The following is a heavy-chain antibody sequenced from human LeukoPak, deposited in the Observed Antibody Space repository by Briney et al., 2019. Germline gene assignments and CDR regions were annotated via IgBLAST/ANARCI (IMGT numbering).Heavy chain of an antibody. Sequence: GGSLRLSCAASGFTSVNYWMSWVRQAPGKGLEWVANIKPDRSEIYYVDSVKGRFTISRDNAKNSVYLQMNSLKADDTAVYYCGRGMDVWGQGTTVTVSS. CDR3: GRGMDV. V-gene: IGHV3-7*03. CDR2: IKPDRSEI. CDR1: GFTSVNYW. J-gene: IGHJ6*02.